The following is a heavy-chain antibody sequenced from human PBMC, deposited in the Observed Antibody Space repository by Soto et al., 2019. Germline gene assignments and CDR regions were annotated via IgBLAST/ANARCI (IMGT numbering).Heavy chain of an antibody. V-gene: IGHV3-30-3*01. Sequence: GGSLRLSCAASGFTFSSYAMHWVRQAPGKGLEWVAVISYEGSNKYYADSVKGRFTISIDNSKNTLYLQMNSLRAEDTAVYYCARDKGSDPVFDYWGQGTLVTVSS. CDR1: GFTFSSYA. D-gene: IGHD6-19*01. J-gene: IGHJ4*02. CDR2: ISYEGSNK. CDR3: ARDKGSDPVFDY.